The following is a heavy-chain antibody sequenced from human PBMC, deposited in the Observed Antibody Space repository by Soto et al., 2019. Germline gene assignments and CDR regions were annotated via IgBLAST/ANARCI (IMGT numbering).Heavy chain of an antibody. CDR3: ARVPQIAYCGGDCYSGAFDF. CDR2: ISAYNGNT. J-gene: IGHJ4*02. Sequence: ASVKVSCKASGYTFTSYGISWVRQAPGQGLEWMGWISAYNGNTNYAQNLQGRVTMTTDASTSTAYMELRSLRSDDTAVYYCARVPQIAYCGGDCYSGAFDFWGQGTLVTVSS. V-gene: IGHV1-18*01. D-gene: IGHD2-21*02. CDR1: GYTFTSYG.